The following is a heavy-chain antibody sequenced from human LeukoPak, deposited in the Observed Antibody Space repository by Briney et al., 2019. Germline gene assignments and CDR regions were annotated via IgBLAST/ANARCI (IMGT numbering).Heavy chain of an antibody. CDR1: GFTFSSYE. Sequence: GGSLRLSCAASGFTFSSYEMNWVRQAPGKGLEWVSYISSSGSTIYYADSVKGRFTISRDNAKNSLYLQMNSLRAEDTAGYYCARLLVVGANNYWGQGTLVTVSS. V-gene: IGHV3-48*03. CDR2: ISSSGSTI. CDR3: ARLLVVGANNY. D-gene: IGHD1-26*01. J-gene: IGHJ4*02.